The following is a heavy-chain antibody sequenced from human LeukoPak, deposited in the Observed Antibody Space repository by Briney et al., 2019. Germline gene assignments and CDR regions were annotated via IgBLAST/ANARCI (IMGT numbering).Heavy chain of an antibody. CDR2: ISPYNGNT. D-gene: IGHD2-2*01. J-gene: IGHJ6*04. CDR1: GYTFTTYG. Sequence: ASVKVSCKASGYTFTTYGISRVRQAPGQGLEWMGWISPYNGNTNYAQKLQGRVTMTTDTSTSTAYMELRSLRSDDTAVYYCARDFDAAAMYYYYGMDVWGKGTTVTVSS. CDR3: ARDFDAAAMYYYYGMDV. V-gene: IGHV1-18*04.